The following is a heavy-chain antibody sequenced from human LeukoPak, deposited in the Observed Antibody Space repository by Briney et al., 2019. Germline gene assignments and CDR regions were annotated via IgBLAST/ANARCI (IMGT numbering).Heavy chain of an antibody. D-gene: IGHD1-26*01. J-gene: IGHJ4*02. CDR1: GFTFRNSW. Sequence: TGGSLRLSCAASGFTFRNSWMHWVRQAPGKGLVWVSRINDDGSTTNYADSVKGRFTISRDNAKNTLYLQMNSLSGEDTAVYYCARALGSSSDFWGQGTLVTVSS. V-gene: IGHV3-74*01. CDR2: INDDGSTT. CDR3: ARALGSSSDF.